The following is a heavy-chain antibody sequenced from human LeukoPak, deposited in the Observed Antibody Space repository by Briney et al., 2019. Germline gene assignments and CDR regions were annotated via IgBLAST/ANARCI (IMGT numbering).Heavy chain of an antibody. CDR2: ISAYNGNT. J-gene: IGHJ4*02. CDR1: GYTFTSYG. Sequence: ASVKVSCKASGYTFTSYGISWVRQAPGQGLEWMGWISAYNGNTNYAQNLQGRVTMTTDASTRTAYMEVRSLRSDDTAVYYCARGAFYDILAPLDHWGQGTLVTVSS. CDR3: ARGAFYDILAPLDH. D-gene: IGHD3-9*01. V-gene: IGHV1-18*01.